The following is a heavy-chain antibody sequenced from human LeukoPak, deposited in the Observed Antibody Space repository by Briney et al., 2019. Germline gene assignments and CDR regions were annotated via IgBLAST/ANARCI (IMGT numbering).Heavy chain of an antibody. CDR1: GYTFTRYA. D-gene: IGHD3-10*01. CDR3: AKDPYLGSGTSYPTFDY. Sequence: GGSLRLSCADSGYTFTRYAMSWVRPTPRKGLEWVSSISGEGGGTYYADSLRGRFTISRDNFKNTLFLQMNSLRAEDTAVYYCAKDPYLGSGTSYPTFDYWGHGTLVAVSS. CDR2: ISGEGGGT. J-gene: IGHJ4*01. V-gene: IGHV3-23*01.